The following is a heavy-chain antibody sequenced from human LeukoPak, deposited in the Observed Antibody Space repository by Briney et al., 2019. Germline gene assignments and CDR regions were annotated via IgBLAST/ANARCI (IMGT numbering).Heavy chain of an antibody. CDR1: GYTFTNYG. V-gene: IGHV1-18*01. CDR3: VFGWYSDY. J-gene: IGHJ4*02. Sequence: GASVKVSCKASGYTFTNYGITWVRQAPGQGLEWMGWISAYNGNTNYAQKFQGRVTMTTDTSASTAYMDLRSLRADDTAVYYCVFGWYSDYWGQGTLVTVSS. D-gene: IGHD1-1*01. CDR2: ISAYNGNT.